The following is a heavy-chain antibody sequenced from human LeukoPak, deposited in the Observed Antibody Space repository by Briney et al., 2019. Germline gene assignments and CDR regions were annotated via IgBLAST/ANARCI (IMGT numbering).Heavy chain of an antibody. CDR1: GGSISSSSYY. D-gene: IGHD2-15*01. V-gene: IGHV4-39*07. Sequence: SETLSLTCTVSGGSISSSSYYWGWIRQPPGKGLEWIGSIYYSGSTYYNPSLKSRVTISVDTSKNQFSLKLSSVTAADTAVYYCARQLGYCSGGSCYSLWYYFDYWGQGTLVTISS. CDR2: IYYSGST. CDR3: ARQLGYCSGGSCYSLWYYFDY. J-gene: IGHJ4*02.